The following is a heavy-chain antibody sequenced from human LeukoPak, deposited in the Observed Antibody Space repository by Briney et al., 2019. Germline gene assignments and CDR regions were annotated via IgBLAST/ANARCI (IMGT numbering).Heavy chain of an antibody. Sequence: GGSLRLPCAASGFTFSSYAMHWVRQAPGKGLEWVAVISYDGSNKYYADSVKGRFTISRDNAENSLSLQMNSLRGDDTAIYYCVGGSGWLFDYWGQGTLVTVSS. CDR2: ISYDGSNK. D-gene: IGHD6-19*01. CDR3: VGGSGWLFDY. V-gene: IGHV3-30-3*01. J-gene: IGHJ4*02. CDR1: GFTFSSYA.